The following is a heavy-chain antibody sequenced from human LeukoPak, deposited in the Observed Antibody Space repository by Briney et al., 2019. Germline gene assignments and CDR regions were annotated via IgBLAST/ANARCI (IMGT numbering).Heavy chain of an antibody. D-gene: IGHD4-23*01. J-gene: IGHJ5*02. CDR1: GFTFSSYS. Sequence: GGSLRLSCAASGFTFSSYSMNWVRQAPGKGLEWVSYISSSSSTIYYADSVKGRFTISRDNAKNSLYLQMNSLRAEDTAVNYCATSPTVASFAFDPWGQGTLVTVSS. CDR2: ISSSSSTI. CDR3: ATSPTVASFAFDP. V-gene: IGHV3-48*04.